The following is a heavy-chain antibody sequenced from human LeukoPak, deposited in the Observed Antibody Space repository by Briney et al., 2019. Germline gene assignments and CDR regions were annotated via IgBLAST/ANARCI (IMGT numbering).Heavy chain of an antibody. CDR2: IKKTGSET. V-gene: IGHV3-7*01. J-gene: IGHJ4*02. CDR1: KFIFSNYW. D-gene: IGHD2-15*01. CDR3: AREDGYCSGGNCYSYFDS. Sequence: QPGGSLRLSCEASKFIFSNYWMSWVRQAPGKGLEWVAYIKKTGSETYYVDSVKGRFTITRDNARNSVFLQMNSLRAEDTAVFYCAREDGYCSGGNCYSYFDSWGQGTLVTVSS.